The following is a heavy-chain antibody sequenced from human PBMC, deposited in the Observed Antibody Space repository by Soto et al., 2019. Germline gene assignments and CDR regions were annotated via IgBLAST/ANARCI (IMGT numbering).Heavy chain of an antibody. CDR1: GFTFSSYA. V-gene: IGHV3-23*01. D-gene: IGHD3-10*01. J-gene: IGHJ4*02. CDR2: ISGSGGST. CDR3: AKDIWFGEFITKYYFDY. Sequence: PGGSLRLSCAASGFTFSSYAMSWVRQAPGKGLEWVSAISGSGGSTYYADSVKGRFTISRDNSKNTLYLQMNSLRAEDTAVYYCAKDIWFGEFITKYYFDYWGQGTLVTVSS.